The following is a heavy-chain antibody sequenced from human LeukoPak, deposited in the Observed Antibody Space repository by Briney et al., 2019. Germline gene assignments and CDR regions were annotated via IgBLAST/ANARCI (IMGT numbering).Heavy chain of an antibody. V-gene: IGHV3-23*01. CDR2: ISGSGGST. Sequence: GGSLRLSCAASGFTFSSYAMSWVRQAPGKGLEWVSAISGSGGSTYYADSVKGRFTISRDNSKNTLYLQMNSLRAEDTAVYYCAKAPVIPYYDRGLFDHWGQGTLVTVSS. D-gene: IGHD3-22*01. J-gene: IGHJ4*02. CDR3: AKAPVIPYYDRGLFDH. CDR1: GFTFSSYA.